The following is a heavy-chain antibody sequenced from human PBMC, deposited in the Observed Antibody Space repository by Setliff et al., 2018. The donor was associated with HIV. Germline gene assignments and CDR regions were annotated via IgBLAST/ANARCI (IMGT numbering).Heavy chain of an antibody. V-gene: IGHV3-48*01. CDR1: GFSFSNYH. J-gene: IGHJ4*02. Sequence: GSLRLSCAASGFSFSNYHMHWVRQAPGRGLEWVSFIGKAGTKYYTDSVKGRFTISRDNAKNSLYLQMNSLRAEDTAIYYCARDLSYDYDRSSDTFDYWGQGTLVTVSS. D-gene: IGHD3-22*01. CDR3: ARDLSYDYDRSSDTFDY. CDR2: IGKAGTK.